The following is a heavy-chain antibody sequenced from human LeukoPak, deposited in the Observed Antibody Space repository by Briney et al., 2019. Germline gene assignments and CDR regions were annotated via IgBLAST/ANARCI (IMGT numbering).Heavy chain of an antibody. CDR2: IYYSGST. CDR1: GASISRSDYF. J-gene: IGHJ4*02. CDR3: ARSSEYGDPFNY. Sequence: SETLSLTCTVSGASISRSDYFWGWICQPPGKGLEWIGSIYYSGSTYYSPSLKGRVTISVDTSKNQFSLKLNSVTAADTAVYYCARSSEYGDPFNYWGQGTLVTVSS. D-gene: IGHD4-17*01. V-gene: IGHV4-39*01.